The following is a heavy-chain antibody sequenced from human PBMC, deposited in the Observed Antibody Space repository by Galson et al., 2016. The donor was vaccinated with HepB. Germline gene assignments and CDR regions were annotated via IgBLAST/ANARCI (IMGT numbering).Heavy chain of an antibody. CDR3: ASGYSYGYFYY. V-gene: IGHV3-21*01. D-gene: IGHD5-18*01. Sequence: SLRLSCAASGFTYSSYSMNWVRQAPGKGLEWVSSISSSSSYIYYADSVKGRFTISRDNAKNSLYLQMNSLRAEDTAVYYCASGYSYGYFYYWGQGTLVTVSS. J-gene: IGHJ4*02. CDR2: ISSSSSYI. CDR1: GFTYSSYS.